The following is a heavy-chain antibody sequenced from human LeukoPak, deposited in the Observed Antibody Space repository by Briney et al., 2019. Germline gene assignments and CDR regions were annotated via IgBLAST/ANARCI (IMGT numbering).Heavy chain of an antibody. J-gene: IGHJ4*02. CDR1: GYTFTGYY. D-gene: IGHD4-17*01. CDR2: INPNSGGT. Sequence: ASVTVSCKASGYTFTGYYMHWVRQAPGQGLGWMGWINPNSGGTNYAQKFQGRVTMTRDTSISTAYMELSRLRSDDTAVYYCAREDPTADYPLDYWGQGTLVTVSS. CDR3: AREDPTADYPLDY. V-gene: IGHV1-2*02.